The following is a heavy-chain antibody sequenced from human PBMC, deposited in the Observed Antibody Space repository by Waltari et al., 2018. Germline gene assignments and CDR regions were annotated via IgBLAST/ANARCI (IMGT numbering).Heavy chain of an antibody. CDR3: ATRIAARSFGAFDI. Sequence: QVQLQESGPGLVKPSETLSLTCTVSGGSISSHYWSWIRQPPGKVLEWIGYIYYSGSTNYNPSLKSRVTISVDTSKNQFSLKLSSVTAADTAVYDCATRIAARSFGAFDIWGQGTMVTVSS. J-gene: IGHJ3*02. V-gene: IGHV4-59*11. D-gene: IGHD6-6*01. CDR1: GGSISSHY. CDR2: IYYSGST.